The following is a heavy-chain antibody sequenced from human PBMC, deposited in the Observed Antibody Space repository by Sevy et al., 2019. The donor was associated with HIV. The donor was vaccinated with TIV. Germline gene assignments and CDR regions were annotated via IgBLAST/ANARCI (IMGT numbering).Heavy chain of an antibody. Sequence: GGSLILSCAASGFTFSNAWMSWVRQAPGKGLEWVGRIKSKTDGGTTDYAAPVKGRFTISRDDSKNTLYLQMNSLKTEDTAIYYCTTDSKKRGLCALLDYWGQGTLVTVSS. V-gene: IGHV3-15*01. CDR3: TTDSKKRGLCALLDY. J-gene: IGHJ4*02. CDR2: IKSKTDGGTT. CDR1: GFTFSNAW. D-gene: IGHD3-10*01.